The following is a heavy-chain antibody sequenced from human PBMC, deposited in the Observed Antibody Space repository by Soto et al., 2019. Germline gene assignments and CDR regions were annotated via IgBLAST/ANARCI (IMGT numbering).Heavy chain of an antibody. J-gene: IGHJ4*02. V-gene: IGHV4-31*03. D-gene: IGHD6-19*01. CDR1: GGSISSGGYY. CDR3: ASQATGWYPDY. Sequence: QVELQESGPGLVKPSQTLSLTCTVSGGSISSGGYYWSWVRQHPGKGLEWIGYIYDSGSTYYNPSCTSRVTISIDTSKNQFSLKLTSVTAADTAVYYCASQATGWYPDYWGQGTLVTVSS. CDR2: IYDSGST.